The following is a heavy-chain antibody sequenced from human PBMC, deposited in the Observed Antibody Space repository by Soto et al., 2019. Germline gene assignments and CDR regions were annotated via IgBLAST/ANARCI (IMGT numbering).Heavy chain of an antibody. V-gene: IGHV4-59*12. CDR2: IYYSGST. CDR1: GGSISSYY. Sequence: SETLSLTCTVSGGSISSYYWSWIRQPPGKGLEWIGYIYYSGSTNYNPSLKSRVTISVDTSKNQFSLKLSSVTAADTAVYYCARDGIYDSSGYYINWFDPWGQGTLVTVSS. D-gene: IGHD3-22*01. CDR3: ARDGIYDSSGYYINWFDP. J-gene: IGHJ5*02.